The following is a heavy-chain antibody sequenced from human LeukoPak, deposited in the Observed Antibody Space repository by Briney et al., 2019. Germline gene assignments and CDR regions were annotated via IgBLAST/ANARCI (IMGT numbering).Heavy chain of an antibody. Sequence: GGSLRLSCAASGFMFSSYWMSWVRQAPGKGLEWVADIKEDGSEKSYVDSVKGRFTISRDNAKNSLYLQMNTLRAEDTAVYYCARDLVWFGELKGYYNYMDVWGKGTTVTVSS. J-gene: IGHJ6*03. CDR3: ARDLVWFGELKGYYNYMDV. V-gene: IGHV3-7*01. CDR2: IKEDGSEK. CDR1: GFMFSSYW. D-gene: IGHD3-10*01.